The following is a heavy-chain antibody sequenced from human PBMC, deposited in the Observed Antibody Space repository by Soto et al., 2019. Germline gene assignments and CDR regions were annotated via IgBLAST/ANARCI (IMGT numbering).Heavy chain of an antibody. J-gene: IGHJ4*02. CDR3: TTEGGRYCRGGRCCS. D-gene: IGHD2-15*01. Sequence: EVQLVESGGGLVKPGGSLRLSCAASGFTFSNAWMSWVRQAPGKGLEWVGRIKSKTDGGTTDYAAPVKGRFTISRDDSKYTLYLEMNSLTPEDTPVYYCTTEGGRYCRGGRCCSWGQGTLVTLSS. CDR1: GFTFSNAW. V-gene: IGHV3-15*01. CDR2: IKSKTDGGTT.